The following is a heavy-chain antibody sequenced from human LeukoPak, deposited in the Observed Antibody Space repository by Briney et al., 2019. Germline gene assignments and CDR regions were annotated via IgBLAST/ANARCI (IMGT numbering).Heavy chain of an antibody. V-gene: IGHV1-46*01. CDR1: GYTFTSYY. J-gene: IGHJ3*02. CDR3: ARDRRHSSGLLDASDI. CDR2: INPSGGST. Sequence: ASVKVSCKASGYTFTSYYMHWVRQAPGQGLEWMGIINPSGGSTSYAQKFQGRVTMTRDTSTSTVYMELSSLRSEDTAVYYCARDRRHSSGLLDASDIWGQGTMVTVSS. D-gene: IGHD3-22*01.